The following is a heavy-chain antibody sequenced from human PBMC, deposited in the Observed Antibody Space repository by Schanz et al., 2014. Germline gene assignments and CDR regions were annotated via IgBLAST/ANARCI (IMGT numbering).Heavy chain of an antibody. CDR1: GFTFSTFA. D-gene: IGHD1-20*01. Sequence: EVQLVESGGDLVQPGGSLRLSCSASGFTFSTFAMHWVRQAPGRGLEWVSYIGNGGVTIYYADSVKGRFTISRDNSKNSLYLQMNSLRAEDTAVYYCANNWNLDYWGQGTLVTVSS. V-gene: IGHV3-48*04. CDR2: IGNGGVTI. CDR3: ANNWNLDY. J-gene: IGHJ4*02.